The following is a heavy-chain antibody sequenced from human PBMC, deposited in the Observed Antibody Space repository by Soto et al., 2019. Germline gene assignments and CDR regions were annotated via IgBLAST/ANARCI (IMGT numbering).Heavy chain of an antibody. CDR2: IYYSGSA. J-gene: IGHJ5*02. CDR3: ARDAGGCYLLLSPWFDP. Sequence: QVQLQESGPGLVKPSQTLSLTCTVSGGSISSGGYYWSWIRQHPGKGLEGIGYIYYSGSAYYNPSLKSRVTISVDTSKNQFSLRLSSVTAADTAVYYCARDAGGCYLLLSPWFDPWGQGTLVTVSS. CDR1: GGSISSGGYY. D-gene: IGHD2-2*01. V-gene: IGHV4-31*03.